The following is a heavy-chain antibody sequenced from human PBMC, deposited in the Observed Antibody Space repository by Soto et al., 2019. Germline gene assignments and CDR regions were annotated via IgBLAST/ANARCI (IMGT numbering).Heavy chain of an antibody. J-gene: IGHJ6*02. V-gene: IGHV3-23*01. CDR2: ISGSGGST. CDR1: GFTFSSYA. D-gene: IGHD2-2*01. Sequence: GGSLRLSCAASGFTFSSYARSWVRQAPGKGLEWVSAISGSGGSTYYADSVKGRFTISRDNSKNTLYLQMNSLRAEDTAVYYCAMTWDIVVVPAAPHFWGQGTTVTVSS. CDR3: AMTWDIVVVPAAPHF.